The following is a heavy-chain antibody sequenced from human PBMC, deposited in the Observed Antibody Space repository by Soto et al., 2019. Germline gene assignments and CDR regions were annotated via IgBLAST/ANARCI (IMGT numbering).Heavy chain of an antibody. CDR3: ARVLYYDFWSGYYTEKSYFDY. Sequence: QLQLQESGPGLVKPSETLSLTCTVSGGSISSTSYYWGWIRQPPGKGLEWIGSIYSTGSTHYNPSLKPRVTISVDTSTNQFSLKLNSVTAADTAVYYCARVLYYDFWSGYYTEKSYFDYWGQGALVTVSS. J-gene: IGHJ4*02. CDR1: GGSISSTSYY. V-gene: IGHV4-39*01. D-gene: IGHD3-3*01. CDR2: IYSTGST.